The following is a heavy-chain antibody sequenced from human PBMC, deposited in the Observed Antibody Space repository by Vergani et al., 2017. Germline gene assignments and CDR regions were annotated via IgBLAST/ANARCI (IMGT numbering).Heavy chain of an antibody. J-gene: IGHJ5*02. V-gene: IGHV4-38-2*02. CDR1: GYSVGSGYY. Sequence: QVDLQESGPGLVKSSETLFLNCAVSGYSVGSGYYWGWIRQPPGRGLEWIASIYYSGSTYYNPSLKSRVTISVDTSKNQFSLKLSSVTAADTAVYFCARDSXVEWLVKLGWIDPWGQGILVTVSS. D-gene: IGHD6-19*01. CDR2: IYYSGST. CDR3: ARDSXVEWLVKLGWIDP.